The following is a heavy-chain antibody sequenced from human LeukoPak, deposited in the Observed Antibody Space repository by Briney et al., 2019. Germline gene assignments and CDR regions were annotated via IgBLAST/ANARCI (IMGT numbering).Heavy chain of an antibody. CDR2: IYYSGST. CDR1: GGSISSYY. V-gene: IGHV4-59*01. D-gene: IGHD6-13*01. Sequence: PSETLSLTCTVSGGSISSYYWSWIRQPPGKGLEWIGYIYYSGSTNYNPSLKSRVTISVDTSKNQFSLKLSSVTAADTALYYCARNTIAAAGSFDYWGQGTLVTVSS. J-gene: IGHJ4*02. CDR3: ARNTIAAAGSFDY.